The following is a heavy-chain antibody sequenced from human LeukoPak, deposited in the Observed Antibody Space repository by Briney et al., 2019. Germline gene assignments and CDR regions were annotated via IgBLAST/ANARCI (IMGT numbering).Heavy chain of an antibody. J-gene: IGHJ3*02. CDR1: GYSISSGYY. Sequence: SETLSLTCAVSGYSISSGYYWGWIGQPPRKGLEWIGSIYHSGSTYYNPSLKSRVTISVDTSKNQFSLKLSSVTAADTAVYYCARTARGALDAFDIWGQGTMVTVSS. V-gene: IGHV4-38-2*01. CDR3: ARTARGALDAFDI. CDR2: IYHSGST.